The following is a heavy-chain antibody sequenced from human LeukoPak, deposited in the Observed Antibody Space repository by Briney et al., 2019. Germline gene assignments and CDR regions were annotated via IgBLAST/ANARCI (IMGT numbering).Heavy chain of an antibody. CDR2: ISSSGSTI. J-gene: IGHJ6*04. V-gene: IGHV3-48*03. CDR3: ARDKGEQLWFGDLSMDV. Sequence: LTGGSLRLSCAASGFTFSSYEMNWVRQAPGKGLEWVSYISSSGSTIYCADSVKGRFTISRDNAKNSLYLQMNSLRAEDTAVYYCARDKGEQLWFGDLSMDVWGKGTTVTISS. CDR1: GFTFSSYE. D-gene: IGHD3-10*01.